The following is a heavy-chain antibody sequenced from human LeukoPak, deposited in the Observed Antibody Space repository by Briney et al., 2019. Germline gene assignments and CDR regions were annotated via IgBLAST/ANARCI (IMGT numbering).Heavy chain of an antibody. Sequence: ASETLSLTCTVSGGSISSYYWSWIRQPAGKGLEWIGRIYTSGSTNYNPSLKSRVTMSVDTSKNQFSLKLTSVTAADTAVYYCARLVVITTFDWFDPWGQGTPVTVSS. CDR2: IYTSGST. V-gene: IGHV4-4*07. D-gene: IGHD3-22*01. J-gene: IGHJ5*02. CDR1: GGSISSYY. CDR3: ARLVVITTFDWFDP.